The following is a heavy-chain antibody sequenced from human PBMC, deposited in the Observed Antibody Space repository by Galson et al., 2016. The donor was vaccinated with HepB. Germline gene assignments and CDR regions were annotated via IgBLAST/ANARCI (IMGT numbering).Heavy chain of an antibody. CDR2: INPNSGGT. CDR1: GYTFTGYY. D-gene: IGHD2/OR15-2a*01. J-gene: IGHJ4*02. CDR3: ARDRIVSGGRGYFDY. Sequence: SVKVSCKASGYTFTGYYMHWVRQAPGQGLEWMGRINPNSGGTSYAQKFQGRVTMTRDTSISTAYMELSRLRSDDTAVYYCARDRIVSGGRGYFDYWGQGTLVTVSS. V-gene: IGHV1-2*06.